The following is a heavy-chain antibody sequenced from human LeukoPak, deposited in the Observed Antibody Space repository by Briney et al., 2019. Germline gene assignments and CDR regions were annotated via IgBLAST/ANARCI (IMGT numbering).Heavy chain of an antibody. CDR1: GFTFSSYT. Sequence: GGSLRLSCAASGFTFSSYTMNWVRQAPGKGLEWVSGISGSGGDTYSADSVKGRFTISRENSKNTLYLQMNSLRAEDTAVYYCASPYDSSGYYYLDYWGQGTLVTVSS. J-gene: IGHJ4*02. V-gene: IGHV3-23*01. D-gene: IGHD3-22*01. CDR2: ISGSGGDT. CDR3: ASPYDSSGYYYLDY.